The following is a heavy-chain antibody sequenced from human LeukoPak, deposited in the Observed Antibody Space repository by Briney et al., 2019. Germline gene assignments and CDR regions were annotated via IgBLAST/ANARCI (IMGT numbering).Heavy chain of an antibody. CDR1: GFTVSGNY. Sequence: GGSLRLSCAASGFTVSGNYMSWVRQAPGKGLEWVSVIYSGANTYYADSVKGRFTISTDASKNTLYLQMNSLRAEDTAVYYCVRGEYYYDSSGRGFDLWGRGTLVTVSS. D-gene: IGHD3-22*01. CDR3: VRGEYYYDSSGRGFDL. J-gene: IGHJ2*01. CDR2: IYSGANT. V-gene: IGHV3-53*05.